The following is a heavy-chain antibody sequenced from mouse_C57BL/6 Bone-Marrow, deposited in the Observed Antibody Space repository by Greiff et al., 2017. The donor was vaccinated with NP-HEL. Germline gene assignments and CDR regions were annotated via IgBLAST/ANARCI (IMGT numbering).Heavy chain of an antibody. CDR2: IYPGEGDT. J-gene: IGHJ2*01. V-gene: IGHV1-80*01. CDR3: AKDWNYFDY. D-gene: IGHD4-1*01. Sequence: VKLQQSGAELVKPGASVKISCKASGYAFSSYWMNWVQQRPGKGLEWIGQIYPGEGDTNYNGKFKGKATLTADKSSSTSYMQLSSLTSEDSAVYFCAKDWNYFDYWGQGTTLTVSS. CDR1: GYAFSSYW.